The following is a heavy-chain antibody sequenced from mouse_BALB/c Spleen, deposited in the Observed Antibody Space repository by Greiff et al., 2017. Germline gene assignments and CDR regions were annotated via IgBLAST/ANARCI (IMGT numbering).Heavy chain of an antibody. D-gene: IGHD2-1*01. CDR2: IWAGGST. J-gene: IGHJ4*01. Sequence: VQRVESGPGLVAPSQSLSITCTVSGFSLTSYGVHWVRQPPGKGLEWLGVIWAGGSTNYNSALMSRLSISKDNSKSQVFLKMNSLQTDDTAMYYCARGVYGNYPSYYAMDYWGQGTSVTVSS. CDR1: GFSLTSYG. CDR3: ARGVYGNYPSYYAMDY. V-gene: IGHV2-9*02.